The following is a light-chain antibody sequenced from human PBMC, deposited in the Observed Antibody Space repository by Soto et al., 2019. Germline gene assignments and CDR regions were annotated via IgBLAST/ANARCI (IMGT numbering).Light chain of an antibody. CDR1: QSISTW. CDR3: QTYDNYLS. CDR2: KAS. V-gene: IGKV1-5*03. Sequence: DIQMTQSPSTLSASVGDRAIITCRASQSISTWVAWYQQKPGKAPKLLISKASSLESGVPLRFSGSGSGTEFTLTISSLQPDYFATYYGQTYDNYLSFGGGTKVDIK. J-gene: IGKJ4*01.